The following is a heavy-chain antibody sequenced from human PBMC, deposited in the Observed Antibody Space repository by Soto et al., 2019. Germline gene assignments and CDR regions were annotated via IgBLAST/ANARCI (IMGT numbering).Heavy chain of an antibody. CDR2: MNTNTNTT. D-gene: IGHD6-6*01. CDR3: AREVVETSSPCLDT. CDR1: GYTFTNND. J-gene: IGHJ5*02. V-gene: IGHV1-8*01. Sequence: GASVKVSCKASGYTFTNNDINWVRQAPGQGLEWSGWMNTNTNTTDSAEAFEGRVSLTCDTSISTAYRQLSSLKRDDTPVTYCAREVVETSSPCLDTWGQGTLVTVSS.